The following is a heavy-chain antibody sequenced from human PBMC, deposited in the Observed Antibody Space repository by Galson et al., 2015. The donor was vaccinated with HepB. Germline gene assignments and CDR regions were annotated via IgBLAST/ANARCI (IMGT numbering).Heavy chain of an antibody. CDR3: ARGSSSSWYYYYYMDV. J-gene: IGHJ6*03. CDR2: INAGNGNT. D-gene: IGHD6-13*01. CDR1: GYTFTSYA. Sequence: SVKVSCKASGYTFTSYAMHWVRQAPGQRLEWMGWINAGNGNTKYSQKFQGRVTITRDTSASTAYMELSSLRSEDTAVYYCARGSSSSWYYYYYMDVWGKGTTVTVSS. V-gene: IGHV1-3*01.